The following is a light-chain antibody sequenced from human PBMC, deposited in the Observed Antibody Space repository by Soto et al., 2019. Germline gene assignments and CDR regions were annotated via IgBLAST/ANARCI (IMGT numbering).Light chain of an antibody. V-gene: IGLV2-14*01. CDR3: FSHRGGDSHV. CDR2: GVT. CDR1: SRDVGAYNY. Sequence: QSALTQPASVSGSPGQSITISCTGTSRDVGAYNYVSWYQQYPGKAPKLMIYGVTNRPSGVSNRFSGSKTGNTASLTISGLQAEDEADYYCFSHRGGDSHVFGTGTKVTVL. J-gene: IGLJ1*01.